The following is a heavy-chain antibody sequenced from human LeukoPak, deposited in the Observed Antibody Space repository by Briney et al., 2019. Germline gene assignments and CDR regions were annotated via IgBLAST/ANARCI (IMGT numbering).Heavy chain of an antibody. J-gene: IGHJ4*02. V-gene: IGHV3-23*01. CDR3: AKGSSAVGGGLHADY. CDR1: GFTFSSYV. D-gene: IGHD6-13*01. Sequence: GGSLRLSCASSGFTFSSYVMTWVRQAPGKGLEWVSGISGTGDSTYYADSVKGRFTISRDNSKNTIYLQMYSLRVEDTAVYYCAKGSSAVGGGLHADYWGQGTLVTVSS. CDR2: ISGTGDST.